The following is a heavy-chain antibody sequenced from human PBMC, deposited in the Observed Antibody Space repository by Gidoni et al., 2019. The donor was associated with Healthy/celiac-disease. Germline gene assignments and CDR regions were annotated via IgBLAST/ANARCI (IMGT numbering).Heavy chain of an antibody. V-gene: IGHV3-9*01. CDR1: GFTFDDYA. D-gene: IGHD3-22*01. Sequence: EVQLVESGGGLVQPGRSLRLSCAASGFTFDDYAMHWVRQAPGKGLEWVSGISWNSGSIGYADSVKGRFTISRDNAKNSLYLQMNSLRAEDTALYYCAKDIYSRVMVPGYWGQGTLVTVSS. J-gene: IGHJ4*02. CDR3: AKDIYSRVMVPGY. CDR2: ISWNSGSI.